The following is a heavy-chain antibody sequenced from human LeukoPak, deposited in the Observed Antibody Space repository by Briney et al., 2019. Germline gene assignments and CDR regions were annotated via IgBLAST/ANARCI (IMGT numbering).Heavy chain of an antibody. CDR1: DYTFIKYD. Sequence: ASVKVSCKASDYTFIKYDISWVRQAPGQGLEWMGSISAYNGNTNYAQKLQGRVTMTTDTSTSTAYMELRSLRSDDTAIYYCAITTYGSGIDWGQGTLVTVSS. J-gene: IGHJ4*02. D-gene: IGHD3-10*01. V-gene: IGHV1-18*01. CDR3: AITTYGSGID. CDR2: ISAYNGNT.